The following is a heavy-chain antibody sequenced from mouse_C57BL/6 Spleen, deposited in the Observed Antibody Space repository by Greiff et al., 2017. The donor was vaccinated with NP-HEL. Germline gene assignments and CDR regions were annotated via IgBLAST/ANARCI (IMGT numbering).Heavy chain of an antibody. J-gene: IGHJ2*01. CDR2: IHPNSGST. CDR3: ARGGIYYYY. V-gene: IGHV1-64*01. CDR1: GYTFTSYW. Sequence: QVQLQQPGAELVKPGASVKLSCKASGYTFTSYWMHWVKQRPGQGLEWIGMIHPNSGSTNYNEKFKSKATLTVDKSSSTAYMQLSSLTSGDSAVYYCARGGIYYYYWGQGTTLTVSS.